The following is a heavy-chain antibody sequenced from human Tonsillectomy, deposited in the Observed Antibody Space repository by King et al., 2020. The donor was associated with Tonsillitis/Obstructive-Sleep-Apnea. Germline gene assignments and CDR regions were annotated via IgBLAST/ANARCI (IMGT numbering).Heavy chain of an antibody. Sequence: QLQESGPGLVKPSETLSLTCTVSGGSISSSSYYWGWIRQPPGKGLGWIGSIYYSGSTYYNPSLKSRVTISVDTSKNQFSLKLSSVIAADTAVYYCAGEDTAMVASVVVWGQGTTVTVSS. V-gene: IGHV4-39*01. CDR1: GGSISSSSYY. CDR2: IYYSGST. D-gene: IGHD5-18*01. CDR3: AGEDTAMVASVVV. J-gene: IGHJ6*02.